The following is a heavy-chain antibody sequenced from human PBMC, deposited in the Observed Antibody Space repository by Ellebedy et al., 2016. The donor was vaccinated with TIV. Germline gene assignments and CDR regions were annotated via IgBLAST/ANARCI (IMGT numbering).Heavy chain of an antibody. J-gene: IGHJ2*01. D-gene: IGHD4-23*01. V-gene: IGHV1-3*01. Sequence: ASVKVSCKASGYTFTSYAMHWVRQAPGQRLEWMGWINAGNGDTTYSQRFQGRVTITRDTSASTAYMELSSLRSEDTAVYYCARGPYGGISVWYFDVWGRGTLVTVSS. CDR3: ARGPYGGISVWYFDV. CDR1: GYTFTSYA. CDR2: INAGNGDT.